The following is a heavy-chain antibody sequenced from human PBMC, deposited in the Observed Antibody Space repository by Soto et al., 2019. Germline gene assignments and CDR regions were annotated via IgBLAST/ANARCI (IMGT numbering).Heavy chain of an antibody. V-gene: IGHV4-4*02. D-gene: IGHD2-15*01. CDR2: SFHTGTT. J-gene: IGHJ5*01. CDR1: GDSITSSHY. Sequence: AVSGDSITSSHYWNWVRQSPGKGLEWIGESFHTGTTNYNPSLESRVIISVDTSTNQFSLKLTSVTAADTAVYYCARARIAPRMFDSWGQGTLVTVSS. CDR3: ARARIAPRMFDS.